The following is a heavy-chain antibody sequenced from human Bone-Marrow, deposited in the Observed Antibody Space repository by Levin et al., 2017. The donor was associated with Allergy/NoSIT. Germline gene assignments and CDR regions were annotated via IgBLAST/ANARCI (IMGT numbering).Heavy chain of an antibody. CDR3: ATYNGKNGPEFDY. CDR2: IKQDGSEK. D-gene: IGHD1/OR15-1a*01. J-gene: IGHJ4*02. V-gene: IGHV3-7*01. Sequence: PGESLKISCAASGFSFSRYWMTWVRQAPGKGLEWVANIKQDGSEKYYVDSVKGRFTISRDNAKNSLYLQMNSLSAEDTAVYYCATYNGKNGPEFDYWGQGTLVTVSS. CDR1: GFSFSRYW.